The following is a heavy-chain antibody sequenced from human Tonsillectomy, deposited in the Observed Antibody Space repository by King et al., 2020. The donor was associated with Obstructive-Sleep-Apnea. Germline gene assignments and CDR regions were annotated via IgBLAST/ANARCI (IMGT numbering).Heavy chain of an antibody. J-gene: IGHJ3*02. D-gene: IGHD3-3*01. Sequence: VQLVESGGGLVQPGGSLRLSCAASGFTFSSYWMHWVRQAPGKGLVWVSRINSDGSSTSYADSVKGRFTISRDNAKNTLYLQMNSLRAEDTAVYYCARDQSMDYDFWSGYYSYDAFDIWGQGTMVTVSS. CDR1: GFTFSSYW. V-gene: IGHV3-74*01. CDR3: ARDQSMDYDFWSGYYSYDAFDI. CDR2: INSDGSST.